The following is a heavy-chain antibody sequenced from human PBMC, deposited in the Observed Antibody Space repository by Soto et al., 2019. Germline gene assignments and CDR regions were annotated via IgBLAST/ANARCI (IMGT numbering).Heavy chain of an antibody. CDR3: ARANHYDYVWGSYRTCYQFYGMDV. V-gene: IGHV4-34*01. CDR1: GGSFSGYY. J-gene: IGHJ6*02. CDR2: INHSGST. D-gene: IGHD3-16*02. Sequence: SETLSLTCAVYGGSFSGYYWSWIRQPPGKGLEWIGEINHSGSTNYNPSLRSRVTISVDTSKNQFSLRVNSVTAADTAVYYCARANHYDYVWGSYRTCYQFYGMDVWGQGTTVTVSS.